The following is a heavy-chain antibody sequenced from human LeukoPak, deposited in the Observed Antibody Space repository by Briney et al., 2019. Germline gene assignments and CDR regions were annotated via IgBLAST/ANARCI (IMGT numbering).Heavy chain of an antibody. CDR2: IYYSGST. V-gene: IGHV4-59*01. CDR1: GGSISSYY. CDR3: ARVGELVDD. Sequence: PSETLSLTCTVSGGSISSYYWSRIRQPPGKGLEWIGYIYYSGSTNYNPSLKSRVTISVDTSKNQFSLKLSSVTAADTAVYYCARVGELVDDWGQGTLVTVSS. J-gene: IGHJ4*02. D-gene: IGHD6-13*01.